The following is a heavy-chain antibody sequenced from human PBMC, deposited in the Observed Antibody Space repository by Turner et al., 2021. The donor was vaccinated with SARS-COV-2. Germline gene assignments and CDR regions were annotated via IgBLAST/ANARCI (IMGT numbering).Heavy chain of an antibody. Sequence: EVQLVESGGGLVKPGGSLRLSCAASGITFSAYTMNWVRQAPGKGLEWVSSISSGSSYIYYADSVKGRFTISRDNAKNSLYLQMNSLRAEDTAVYYCARDVTMTQWLVPSYGMDVWGQGTTVTVSS. CDR2: ISSGSSYI. CDR1: GITFSAYT. D-gene: IGHD6-19*01. CDR3: ARDVTMTQWLVPSYGMDV. V-gene: IGHV3-21*01. J-gene: IGHJ6*02.